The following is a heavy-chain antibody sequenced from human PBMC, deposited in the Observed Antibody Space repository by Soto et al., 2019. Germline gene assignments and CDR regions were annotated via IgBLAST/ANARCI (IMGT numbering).Heavy chain of an antibody. V-gene: IGHV4-39*01. Sequence: QLQVQESGPGLVKPSETLSLTCTVSGGSISGTNYYWGWIRQPPGKGLEWIGSVYNNGITFYNPSLQSCLIISVDTSKNQVSLKLTSVTAADTAISYCARHEAYYYGSGIDYWGQGTLVTVSS. CDR3: ARHEAYYYGSGIDY. D-gene: IGHD3-10*01. CDR1: GGSISGTNYY. CDR2: VYNNGIT. J-gene: IGHJ4*02.